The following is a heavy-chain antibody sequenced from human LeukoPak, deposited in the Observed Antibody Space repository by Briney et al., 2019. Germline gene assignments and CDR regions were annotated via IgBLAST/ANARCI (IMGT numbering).Heavy chain of an antibody. CDR2: IYYSGST. CDR3: ARLYGSTLYFDY. CDR1: GGSIGSTTYH. J-gene: IGHJ4*02. V-gene: IGHV4-39*01. D-gene: IGHD2/OR15-2a*01. Sequence: SETLSLTCTVSGGSIGSTTYHWGWIRQPPGKGLEWIGSIYYSGSTYYNPSLKSRVTLSVDTSNNQFSLKLSSVTAADTALYYCARLYGSTLYFDYWGQGTLVTVSS.